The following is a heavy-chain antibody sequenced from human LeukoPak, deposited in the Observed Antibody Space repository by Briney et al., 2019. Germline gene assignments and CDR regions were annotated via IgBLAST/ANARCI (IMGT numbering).Heavy chain of an antibody. CDR1: GFSLSTSGVG. CDR3: AHSRARVIAAAETAEYFQH. J-gene: IGHJ1*01. Sequence: SGPTLVNPTQTLTLTCTFSGFSLSTSGVGVGWIRQPPGKALEWLALIYWDDDKRYSPSLKSRLTITKDTSKNQVVLTMTNMDPVDTATYYCAHSRARVIAAAETAEYFQHWGQGTLVTVSS. V-gene: IGHV2-5*02. D-gene: IGHD6-13*01. CDR2: IYWDDDK.